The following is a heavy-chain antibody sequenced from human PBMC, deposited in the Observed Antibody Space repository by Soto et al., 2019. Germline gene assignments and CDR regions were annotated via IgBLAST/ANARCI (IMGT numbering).Heavy chain of an antibody. CDR1: GFTFSRHW. V-gene: IGHV3-74*01. CDR3: VRVGEGWAFDI. J-gene: IGHJ3*02. CDR2: ITNDASST. Sequence: EVQLVESGGGLVQPGGSLRLSCGASGFTFSRHWMHWVRQVPGTGLVWVARITNDASSTSYADSVKGRFTVSRDHAKNTLYLQMSSLRAEDTAVYYCVRVGEGWAFDIWGQGTMVTVSA. D-gene: IGHD3-3*01.